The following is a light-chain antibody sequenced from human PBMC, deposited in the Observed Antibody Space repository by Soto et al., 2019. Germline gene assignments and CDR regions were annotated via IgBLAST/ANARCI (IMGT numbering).Light chain of an antibody. Sequence: DIQMTQSPSTLSASVGDRVTITFRASQSISSWLAWYQQKPGKAPKLLIYKASSLESGVPSRFSGSGSGTEFTLTISSLQPDDFATYYCQQYNSYGTFGQGTKV. CDR2: KAS. V-gene: IGKV1-5*03. CDR3: QQYNSYGT. J-gene: IGKJ1*01. CDR1: QSISSW.